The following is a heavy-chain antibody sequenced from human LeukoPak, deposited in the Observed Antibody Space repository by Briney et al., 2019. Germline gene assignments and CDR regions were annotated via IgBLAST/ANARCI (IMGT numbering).Heavy chain of an antibody. Sequence: SETLSLTCAVYGGSFSGYYWSWVRQPPGKGLEWIAEINHSGSTNYNPSLKSRVTISVDTSKNQFSLKLSSVTAADTAVYYCARDRHSSSWEHDAFDIWGQGTMVTVSS. CDR1: GGSFSGYY. V-gene: IGHV4-34*01. D-gene: IGHD6-13*01. CDR2: INHSGST. CDR3: ARDRHSSSWEHDAFDI. J-gene: IGHJ3*02.